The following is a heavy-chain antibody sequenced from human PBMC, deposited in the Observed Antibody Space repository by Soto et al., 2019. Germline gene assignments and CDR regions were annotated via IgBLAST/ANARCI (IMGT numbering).Heavy chain of an antibody. J-gene: IGHJ4*01. CDR3: ARDGVAAGNINFDY. Sequence: QVHLVQSGAEVKKPGASVKVSCKASGYMFTKSAMHWVRQAPGQRLEWMGWISGDSGNTKYSPQLQDRVTITRDTSSSTADMELSSMRAEDTALYYCARDGVAAGNINFDYWGQGTLVTVSS. CDR1: GYMFTKSA. D-gene: IGHD6-19*01. CDR2: ISGDSGNT. V-gene: IGHV1-3*01.